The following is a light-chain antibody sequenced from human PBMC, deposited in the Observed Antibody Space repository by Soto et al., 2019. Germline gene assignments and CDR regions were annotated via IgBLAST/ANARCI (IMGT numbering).Light chain of an antibody. CDR3: SSYTSSSTPL. CDR2: DDS. Sequence: QSVLTQPASVSGSPGQSITISCTGTSSNVGGHNYVSWYQQQPGKAPKLMIYDDSNRPSGVSNRFSGSKSGNTASLTISGLQAEDEADYYCSSYTSSSTPLFGGGTKLTVL. CDR1: SSNVGGHNY. V-gene: IGLV2-14*01. J-gene: IGLJ2*01.